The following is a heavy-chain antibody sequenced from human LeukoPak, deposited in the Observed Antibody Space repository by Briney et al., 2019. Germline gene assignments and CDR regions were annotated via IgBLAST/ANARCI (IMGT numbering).Heavy chain of an antibody. D-gene: IGHD2-15*01. V-gene: IGHV1-2*02. Sequence: ASVKVSCKASGYTFTGYYMHWVRQAPGQGLEWMGWINPNSGGTNYAQKFQGRVTMTRDTSISTAYMELSSLRSEDTAVYYCARHSAVLRGCGLDYWGQGTLVTVSS. CDR1: GYTFTGYY. J-gene: IGHJ4*02. CDR3: ARHSAVLRGCGLDY. CDR2: INPNSGGT.